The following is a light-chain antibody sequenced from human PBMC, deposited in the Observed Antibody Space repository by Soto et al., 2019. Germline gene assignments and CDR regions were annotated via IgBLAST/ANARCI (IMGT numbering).Light chain of an antibody. CDR3: CSYAGSYTFV. Sequence: QSVLTQPPSASGFPGQSVTISCTGTSSDVGYYDYVSWYQQHPGKAPKLVIYEVTKRPSGVPDRVSASKSGNTASLTVSGLRAEDEADYYCCSYAGSYTFVFAPGTKLTVL. J-gene: IGLJ1*01. CDR2: EVT. V-gene: IGLV2-8*01. CDR1: SSDVGYYDY.